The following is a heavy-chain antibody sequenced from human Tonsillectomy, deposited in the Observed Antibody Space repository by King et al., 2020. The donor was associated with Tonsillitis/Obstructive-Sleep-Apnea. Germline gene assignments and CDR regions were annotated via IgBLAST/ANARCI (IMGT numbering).Heavy chain of an antibody. CDR1: GGSISSYY. Sequence: VQLQESGPGLVKPSETLSLTCTVSGGSISSYYWSWSRQPPGKGLEWIGYISYSGSTNYNPSLKSRVTMSVDTSKNQFSLKLSSVTAADTAVYYCARDMLLEAGGDAFDIWGQGTMVTVSS. CDR3: ARDMLLEAGGDAFDI. D-gene: IGHD2-8*01. J-gene: IGHJ3*02. CDR2: ISYSGST. V-gene: IGHV4-59*01.